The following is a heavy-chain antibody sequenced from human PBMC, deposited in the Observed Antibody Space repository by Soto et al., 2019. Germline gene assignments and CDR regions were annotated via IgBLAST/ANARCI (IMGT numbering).Heavy chain of an antibody. J-gene: IGHJ5*02. CDR1: GGSISNYY. D-gene: IGHD6-19*01. V-gene: IGHV4-59*05. Sequence: PSETLSLTCTVSGGSISNYYWSWIRQPPGKGLEWIGSIYYSGSTYYNPSLKSRVTISVDTSKNQFSLKLSSVTAADTAVYYCARLAYSSGWPGVNWFDPWGQGTLVTVSS. CDR3: ARLAYSSGWPGVNWFDP. CDR2: IYYSGST.